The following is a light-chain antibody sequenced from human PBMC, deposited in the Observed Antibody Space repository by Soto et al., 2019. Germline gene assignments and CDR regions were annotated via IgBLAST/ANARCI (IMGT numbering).Light chain of an antibody. V-gene: IGLV1-51*01. Sequence: QSVLTQPPSVSAAPGQKVTISCSGSSSNIGTNYVSWYQQLPGTVPTLLIYDNNKRPSGIPDRFSASKSGTSATLDITGLQIGDEADYYCETWDDSLPGAVFGGGTKRPS. J-gene: IGLJ2*01. CDR2: DNN. CDR3: ETWDDSLPGAV. CDR1: SSNIGTNY.